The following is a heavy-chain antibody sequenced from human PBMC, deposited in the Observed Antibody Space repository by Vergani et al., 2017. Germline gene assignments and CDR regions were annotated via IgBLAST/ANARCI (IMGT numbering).Heavy chain of an antibody. J-gene: IGHJ4*02. CDR2: ISSSSSYI. CDR3: ARGGLPFDY. CDR1: GFTLSSYH. V-gene: IGHV3-21*01. Sequence: EDHLVEFGGGLVQPGESLRLSCTAAGFTLSSYHMNWVRQAPGKGLEWVSSISSSSSYIYYADSVKGRFTISRDNAKNSLYLQLNSLRAEDTAVYYCARGGLPFDYWGQGTLVTVSS. D-gene: IGHD5-18*01.